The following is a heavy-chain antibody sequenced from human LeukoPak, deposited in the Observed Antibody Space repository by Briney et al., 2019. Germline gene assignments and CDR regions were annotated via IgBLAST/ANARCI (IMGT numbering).Heavy chain of an antibody. CDR2: INPNSGGT. CDR3: ARRVAVARRDAFDI. J-gene: IGHJ3*02. CDR1: GYIFTGYY. Sequence: ASVTVSCKASGYIFTGYYMHWVRQAPGQGLEWMGWINPNSGGTNSAQKFQGRVTMTRDTSISTAYMELRSLRSDDTAVYYCARRVAVARRDAFDIWGQGTMVTVSS. V-gene: IGHV1-2*02. D-gene: IGHD6-19*01.